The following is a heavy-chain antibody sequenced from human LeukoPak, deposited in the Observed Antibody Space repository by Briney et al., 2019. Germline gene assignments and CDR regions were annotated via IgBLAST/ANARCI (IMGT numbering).Heavy chain of an antibody. D-gene: IGHD2-2*01. V-gene: IGHV4-34*01. J-gene: IGHJ6*03. CDR3: AKGGGGYCSSTSCYGPYYYYMDV. CDR2: INHSGST. CDR1: GGSFSGYY. Sequence: SETLSLTCAVYGGSFSGYYWSWIRQPPGKGLEWIGEINHSGSTNYNPSLKSRVTISVDTSKNQFSLKLSSVTAADTAVYYCAKGGGGYCSSTSCYGPYYYYMDVWGKGTTVTVSS.